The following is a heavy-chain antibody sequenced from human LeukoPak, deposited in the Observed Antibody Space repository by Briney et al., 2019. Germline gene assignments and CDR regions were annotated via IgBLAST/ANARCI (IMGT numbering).Heavy chain of an antibody. V-gene: IGHV3-33*06. CDR2: IWYDGSNK. D-gene: IGHD6-19*01. J-gene: IGHJ4*02. Sequence: PGGSLRLSCAASGFTFSSYGMHWVRQAPGKGLEWVAVIWYDGSNKYYADSAKGRFTISRDNSKNTLYLQMNSLRVEDTAVYYCVKNDGWFHLAQWGQGTLVTVSS. CDR1: GFTFSSYG. CDR3: VKNDGWFHLAQ.